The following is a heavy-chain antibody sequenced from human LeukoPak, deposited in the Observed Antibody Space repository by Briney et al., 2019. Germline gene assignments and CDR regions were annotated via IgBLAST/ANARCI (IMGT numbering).Heavy chain of an antibody. CDR3: ARATNQHRFDY. Sequence: GASVKVSCKASGYTFTGYYMHWVRQAPGQELELMGRINPNSRGTNYAQKFQGRVTMTRDTSISTAYMELSRLRSGDTAVYYCARATNQHRFDYWGQGTLVTVSS. CDR2: INPNSRGT. D-gene: IGHD1-1*01. J-gene: IGHJ4*02. V-gene: IGHV1-2*06. CDR1: GYTFTGYY.